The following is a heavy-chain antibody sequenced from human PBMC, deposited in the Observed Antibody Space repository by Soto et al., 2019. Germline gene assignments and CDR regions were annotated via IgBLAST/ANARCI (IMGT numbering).Heavy chain of an antibody. CDR3: ARADDGSGSYYNWFDP. CDR1: GYTFTGYY. D-gene: IGHD3-10*01. Sequence: ASVKVSCKASGYTFTGYYMHWVRQAPGQGLKWMGWINPNSGGTNYAQKFQGWVTMTRDTSISTAYMELSRLRSDDTAVYYCARADDGSGSYYNWFDPWGQGTLVTVSS. J-gene: IGHJ5*02. V-gene: IGHV1-2*04. CDR2: INPNSGGT.